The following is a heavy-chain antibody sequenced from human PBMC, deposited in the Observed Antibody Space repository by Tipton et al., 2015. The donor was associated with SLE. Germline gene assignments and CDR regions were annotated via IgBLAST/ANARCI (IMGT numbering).Heavy chain of an antibody. CDR1: GFPFGDYA. CDR3: VRGGYCSRTSCFARGAFDI. Sequence: SLRLSCKTSGFTSGFPFGDYAMGWVRQAPGEGLEWVGFIRSKVFGGTTEYAASVKGRFTISRDDSKSFAYLQMDSLNTEDTAVYYCVRGGYCSRTSCFARGAFDIWGQGTMVTVSS. CDR2: IRSKVFGGTT. D-gene: IGHD2-2*01. V-gene: IGHV3-49*04. J-gene: IGHJ3*02.